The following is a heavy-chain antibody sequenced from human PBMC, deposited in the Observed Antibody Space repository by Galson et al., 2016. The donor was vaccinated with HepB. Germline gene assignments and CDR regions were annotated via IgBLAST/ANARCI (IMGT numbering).Heavy chain of an antibody. Sequence: SLRLSCAASGFTFSSYAMNWVRQAPGKGLEWVSGISGSGGSTYYADSVKGRFTISRDNSKNTLYLQMNSLRAEDTAVYYCAKVIGRDAYYYYGMDVWGQGSLVSVSS. CDR1: GFTFSSYA. CDR3: AKVIGRDAYYYYGMDV. CDR2: ISGSGGST. J-gene: IGHJ6*02. D-gene: IGHD2/OR15-2a*01. V-gene: IGHV3-23*01.